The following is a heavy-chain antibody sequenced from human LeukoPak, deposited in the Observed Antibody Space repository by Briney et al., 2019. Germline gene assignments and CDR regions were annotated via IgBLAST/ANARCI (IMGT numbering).Heavy chain of an antibody. D-gene: IGHD3-10*01. CDR2: IRYDGSNK. Sequence: GGSLRLSCAASGFTFSSYGMHWVRQAPGKGLEWVAFIRYDGSNKYYADSVKGRFTISRDNSKNTLYLQMNSLRAEDTAVYYCAKDMSLWFGELDAFDIWGQGTMVTVSS. J-gene: IGHJ3*02. V-gene: IGHV3-30*02. CDR3: AKDMSLWFGELDAFDI. CDR1: GFTFSSYG.